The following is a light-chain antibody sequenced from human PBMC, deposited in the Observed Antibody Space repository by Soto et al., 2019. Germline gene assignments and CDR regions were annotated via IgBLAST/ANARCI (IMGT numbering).Light chain of an antibody. Sequence: QSALTQPRSVSGSPGQSVTISCTGTSSDVGGYNYVSWYQQHPGKAPKLMIYDVNLRPSGVPDRFSGSKSGNTASLTISGLQAEDEADFYCCSYAGNYVVFGGGTKVTVL. J-gene: IGLJ2*01. CDR3: CSYAGNYVV. V-gene: IGLV2-11*01. CDR1: SSDVGGYNY. CDR2: DVN.